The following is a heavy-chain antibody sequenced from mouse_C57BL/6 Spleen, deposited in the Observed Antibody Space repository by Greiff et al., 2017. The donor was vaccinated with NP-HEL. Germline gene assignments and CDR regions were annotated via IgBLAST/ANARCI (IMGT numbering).Heavy chain of an antibody. J-gene: IGHJ2*01. CDR3: AREKMIYYDYDEKVAFDY. CDR2: IYPGSGST. D-gene: IGHD2-4*01. V-gene: IGHV1-55*01. Sequence: VQLQQPGAELVKPGASVKMSCKASGYTFTSYWITWVKQRPGQGLEWIGDIYPGSGSTNYNEKFKSKATLTVDTSSSTAYMQLSSLTSEDSAVYYCAREKMIYYDYDEKVAFDYWGQGTTLTVSS. CDR1: GYTFTSYW.